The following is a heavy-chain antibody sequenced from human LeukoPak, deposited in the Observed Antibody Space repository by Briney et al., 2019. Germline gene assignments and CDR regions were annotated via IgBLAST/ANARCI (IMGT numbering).Heavy chain of an antibody. D-gene: IGHD6-19*01. CDR3: TRDPTYSSGFNWFDP. CDR1: GFTFGDYA. Sequence: PGRSLRLSCTASGFTFGDYAMSWVRQAPGKGLEWVGFVRSKAYGGTTEYAASVKGRFTISRDDSKSIAYLQMNSLKTEDTAVYYCTRDPTYSSGFNWFDPWGQGTLVTVSS. CDR2: VRSKAYGGTT. J-gene: IGHJ5*02. V-gene: IGHV3-49*04.